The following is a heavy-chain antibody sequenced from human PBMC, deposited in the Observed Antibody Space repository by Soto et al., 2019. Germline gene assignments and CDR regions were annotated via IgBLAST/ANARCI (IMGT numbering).Heavy chain of an antibody. CDR1: GYAFSSNY. Sequence: GASAKVSCKASGYAFSSNYIHWVRQASGQGLEWMGVINPSNGRTTYAQNFQDRVTMTRDTSTSTVYLELRSLSSDDTAVYYCARRGFDYWGQGTPVTVSS. CDR2: INPSNGRT. CDR3: ARRGFDY. V-gene: IGHV1-46*01. J-gene: IGHJ4*02.